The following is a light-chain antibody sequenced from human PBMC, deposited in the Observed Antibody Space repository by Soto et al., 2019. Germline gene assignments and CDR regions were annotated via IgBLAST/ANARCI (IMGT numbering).Light chain of an antibody. J-gene: IGLJ3*02. CDR3: SSYTSSSFWV. V-gene: IGLV2-14*01. CDR1: SSDVGGYNY. CDR2: DVS. Sequence: QSALTQPASVSGSPGQSITISCTGTSSDVGGYNYVSWYQQHPGKAPKLMIYDVSNRPSGVSNRFSGSKSGNTASLTISGLQGEDQACYYCSSYTSSSFWVFGGGTKVTVL.